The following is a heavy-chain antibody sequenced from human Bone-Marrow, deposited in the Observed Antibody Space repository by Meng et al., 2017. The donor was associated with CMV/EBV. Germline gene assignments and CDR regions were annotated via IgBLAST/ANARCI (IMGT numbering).Heavy chain of an antibody. J-gene: IGHJ6*02. V-gene: IGHV1-69*05. CDR3: ARDRLVGATTGYYGMDV. CDR1: GGTFSTYA. D-gene: IGHD1-26*01. Sequence: SVKVSCKASGGTFSTYAISWVRQAPGQGLEWMGGIIPIFGTTNYAQKFQGRITITTDGFTSTAYMELSTLRSDDTAEYYCARDRLVGATTGYYGMDVWGQGTTVTVSS. CDR2: IIPIFGTT.